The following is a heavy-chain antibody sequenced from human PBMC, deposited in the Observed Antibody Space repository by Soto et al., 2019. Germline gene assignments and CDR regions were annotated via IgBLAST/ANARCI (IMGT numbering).Heavy chain of an antibody. CDR1: GFTFSSYW. D-gene: IGHD3-3*01. Sequence: EVQLVESGGGLVQPGGSLRLSCAASGFTFSSYWMHWVRQAPGKGLVWVSRINSDGSSTGYAGSVKGRFTISRDNAKNTLYLQMNSLRAEDTAVYYCAGYYDFWSGYVLDYWGQGTLVTVSS. V-gene: IGHV3-74*01. J-gene: IGHJ4*02. CDR2: INSDGSST. CDR3: AGYYDFWSGYVLDY.